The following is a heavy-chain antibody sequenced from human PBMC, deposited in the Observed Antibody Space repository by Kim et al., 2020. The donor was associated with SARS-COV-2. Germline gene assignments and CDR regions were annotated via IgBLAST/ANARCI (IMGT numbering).Heavy chain of an antibody. CDR3: ARARTVYDSSGYSFDY. Sequence: ASVKVSCKASDYTFTSYGISWVRQAPGQGLEWMGWISVYNGNTNYAQKLQGRVTMTTETSTSTAYMELRSLRSDDTAVYYCARARTVYDSSGYSFDYWGQGTLVTVSS. V-gene: IGHV1-18*01. CDR2: ISVYNGNT. CDR1: DYTFTSYG. D-gene: IGHD3-22*01. J-gene: IGHJ4*02.